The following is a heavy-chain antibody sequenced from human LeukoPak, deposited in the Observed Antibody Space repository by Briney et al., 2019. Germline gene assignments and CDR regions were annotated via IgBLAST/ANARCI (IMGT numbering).Heavy chain of an antibody. CDR3: ARRYDFWSGPIFDY. CDR2: IYYSGST. CDR1: GGSISSGGYY. Sequence: SGTLSLTCTVSGGSISSGGYYWSWIRQHPGKGLEWIGYIYYSGSTYYNPSLKSRVTISVDTSKNQFSLKLSSVTAADTAVYYCARRYDFWSGPIFDYWGQGTLVTVSS. J-gene: IGHJ4*02. V-gene: IGHV4-31*03. D-gene: IGHD3-3*01.